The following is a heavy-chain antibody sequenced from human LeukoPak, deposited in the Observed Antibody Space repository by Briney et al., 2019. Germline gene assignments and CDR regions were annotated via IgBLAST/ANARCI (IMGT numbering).Heavy chain of an antibody. CDR3: ARLKMVQGVPDAFDI. CDR1: GGSFSGYY. CDR2: INHSGST. D-gene: IGHD3-10*01. Sequence: TPSETLSLTCAAYGGSFSGYYWSWIRQPPGKGLEWIGEINHSGSTNYNPSLKSRVTISVDTSKNQFSLKLSSVTAADTAAYYCARLKMVQGVPDAFDIWGQGTMVTVSS. V-gene: IGHV4-34*01. J-gene: IGHJ3*02.